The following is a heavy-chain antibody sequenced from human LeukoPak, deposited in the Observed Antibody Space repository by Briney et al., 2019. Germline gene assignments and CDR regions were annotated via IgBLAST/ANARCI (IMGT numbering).Heavy chain of an antibody. Sequence: GGCLRLSCAASGFTFSSYAMSWVRQAPGKGLEWVSTITGGGGSTYYADSVKGRVAISRENSRNMLYLQVNSLRAEDTAVYYCARGEGTGVASYYRYWGQGTLVIVSS. D-gene: IGHD6-19*01. CDR2: ITGGGGST. V-gene: IGHV3-23*01. CDR3: ARGEGTGVASYYRY. J-gene: IGHJ4*02. CDR1: GFTFSSYA.